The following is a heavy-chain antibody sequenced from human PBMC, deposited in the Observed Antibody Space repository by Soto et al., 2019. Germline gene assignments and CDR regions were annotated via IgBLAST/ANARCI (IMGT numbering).Heavy chain of an antibody. CDR3: AREGDMVRGVIAAEEPNY. CDR1: GFTFSSYG. J-gene: IGHJ4*02. V-gene: IGHV3-33*01. Sequence: GGFLRLSCAASGFTFSSYGMHWVRQAPGKGLEWVAVIWYDGSNKYYADSVKGRFTISRDNSKNTLYLQMNSLRAEDTAVYYCAREGDMVRGVIAAEEPNYWGQGTLITVSS. CDR2: IWYDGSNK. D-gene: IGHD3-10*01.